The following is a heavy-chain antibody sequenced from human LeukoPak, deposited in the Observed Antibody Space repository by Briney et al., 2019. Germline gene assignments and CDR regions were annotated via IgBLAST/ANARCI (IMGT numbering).Heavy chain of an antibody. CDR3: AKESYSSSWYPSYYYMDV. CDR2: ISGSGGST. CDR1: GFTFSSYG. Sequence: PGGSLRLSCAASGFTFSSYGMSWVRQAPGKGLEWVSAISGSGGSTYYADSVKGRFTISRDNSKNTLYLQMNSLRAEDTAVYYCAKESYSSSWYPSYYYMDVWGKGTTVTISS. J-gene: IGHJ6*03. V-gene: IGHV3-23*01. D-gene: IGHD6-13*01.